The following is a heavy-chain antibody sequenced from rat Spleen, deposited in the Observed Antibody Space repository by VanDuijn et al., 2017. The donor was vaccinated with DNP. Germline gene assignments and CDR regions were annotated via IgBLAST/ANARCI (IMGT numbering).Heavy chain of an antibody. V-gene: IGHV5S10*01. D-gene: IGHD1-1*01. J-gene: IGHJ4*01. Sequence: EVQLVESGGGLVQPGRSLKLSCAASGFTFSDYNMAWVRQAPKKGLEWVATIIYDGSRTYYRDSVKGRFTISRENAENTVYLQMNSLRSEDTATYYCTKDLQWYAMDAWGQGTSVTVSS. CDR2: IIYDGSRT. CDR1: GFTFSDYN. CDR3: TKDLQWYAMDA.